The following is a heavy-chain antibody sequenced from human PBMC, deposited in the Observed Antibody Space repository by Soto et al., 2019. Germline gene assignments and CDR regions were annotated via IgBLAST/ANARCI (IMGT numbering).Heavy chain of an antibody. CDR3: AREGDARWLDS. J-gene: IGHJ5*01. D-gene: IGHD1-26*01. Sequence: EVQLVESGGGLVQPGGSARLSCAASGFSVSGWYMDWVRQAPGEGLEWVARLKDSSQNYATEYAASVRGRFTVSRHASQNLIYLQMNSLKIEDTAVYYCAREGDARWLDSWGQGTLVTVS. V-gene: IGHV3-72*01. CDR1: GFSVSGWY. CDR2: LKDSSQNYAT.